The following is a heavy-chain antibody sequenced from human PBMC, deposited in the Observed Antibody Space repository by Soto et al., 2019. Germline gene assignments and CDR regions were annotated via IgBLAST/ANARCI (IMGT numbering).Heavy chain of an antibody. D-gene: IGHD6-13*01. V-gene: IGHV5-51*01. J-gene: IGHJ3*02. Sequence: GESLKISCKGSGYSFTTYWIGWVRQMPGKGLQWMGIIYPADSNIRYSPSFQGQVTISADKSSSTAYLQWSSLKASDTAMYYCARPYSSTWKAFDIWGQGTMVTVSS. CDR2: IYPADSNI. CDR1: GYSFTTYW. CDR3: ARPYSSTWKAFDI.